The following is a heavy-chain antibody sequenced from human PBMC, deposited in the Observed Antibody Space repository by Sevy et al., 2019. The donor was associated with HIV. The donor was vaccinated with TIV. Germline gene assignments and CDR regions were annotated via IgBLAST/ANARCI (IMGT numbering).Heavy chain of an antibody. J-gene: IGHJ4*02. D-gene: IGHD2-8*01. Sequence: SEILSLTCAVSGYSISSGYYWGWIRQPPGKGLEWIGSIYHNGSTYYNPSLKSRVIVSVDTSKNQFSLKLSSVTAADTAVYYCARDQGYCTNGVCPWAFDYWGQGTLVTVSS. CDR1: GYSISSGYY. CDR3: ARDQGYCTNGVCPWAFDY. V-gene: IGHV4-38-2*02. CDR2: IYHNGST.